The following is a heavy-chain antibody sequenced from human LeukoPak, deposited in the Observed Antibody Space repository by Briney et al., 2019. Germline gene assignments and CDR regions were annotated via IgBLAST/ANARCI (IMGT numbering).Heavy chain of an antibody. Sequence: PSETLSLTCTVSGGSISSSSYYWGWIRQPPGKGLEWIGSIYYSGSTYYNPSLKSRVTISVDTSKNQFSLKLSSVTAADTAVYYCARPAAGTDYFDYWGQGTLVTVSS. D-gene: IGHD6-13*01. CDR1: GGSISSSSYY. CDR3: ARPAAGTDYFDY. CDR2: IYYSGST. V-gene: IGHV4-39*01. J-gene: IGHJ4*02.